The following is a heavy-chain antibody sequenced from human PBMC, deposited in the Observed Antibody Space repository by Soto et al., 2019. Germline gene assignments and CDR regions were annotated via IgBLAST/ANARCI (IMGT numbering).Heavy chain of an antibody. D-gene: IGHD2-2*01. CDR2: IFSNDEK. J-gene: IGHJ5*02. CDR3: ARTPEDCSSTSCYGLSWFDP. Sequence: QVTLKESGPVLVKPTETLTLTCTVSGFSLSNARMGVSWIRQPPGKALEWLAHIFSNDEKSYSTSLKSRLTISKDTSKRQVVLTMTNMDPVYTARYYCARTPEDCSSTSCYGLSWFDPWGQGTLVTVSS. CDR1: GFSLSNARMG. V-gene: IGHV2-26*01.